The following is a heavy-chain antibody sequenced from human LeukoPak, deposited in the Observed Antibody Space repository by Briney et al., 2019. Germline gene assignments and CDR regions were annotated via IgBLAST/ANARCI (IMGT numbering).Heavy chain of an antibody. V-gene: IGHV3-30*04. D-gene: IGHD4-23*01. J-gene: IGHJ6*03. CDR1: GFTFSSCA. Sequence: AGGSLRLSCAASGFTFSSCAMHWVRQAPAKGLEWVAVISYDGSNKYYADSVKGRFTISRDNSKNTLYLQMNSLRAEDTAVYYCARDGGNSSKYYYYYMDVWGKGTTVTVSS. CDR2: ISYDGSNK. CDR3: ARDGGNSSKYYYYYMDV.